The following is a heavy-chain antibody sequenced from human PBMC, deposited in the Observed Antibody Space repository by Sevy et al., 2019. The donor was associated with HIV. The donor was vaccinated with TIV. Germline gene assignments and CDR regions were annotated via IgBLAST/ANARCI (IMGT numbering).Heavy chain of an antibody. Sequence: GGSLRLSCAASGFTFSSYAMHWVRQAPGKGLDWVTIISYDGNTKYYADSVKGRFTISRDNSKNTLYLQMNSLRAEDTGVYYCARATSGGGSSVRAIEYWGQGTLVTVSS. CDR1: GFTFSSYA. V-gene: IGHV3-30-3*01. D-gene: IGHD1-26*01. CDR3: ARATSGGGSSVRAIEY. CDR2: ISYDGNTK. J-gene: IGHJ4*02.